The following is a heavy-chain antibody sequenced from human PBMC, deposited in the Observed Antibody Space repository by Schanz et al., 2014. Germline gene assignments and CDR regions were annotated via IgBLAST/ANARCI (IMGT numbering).Heavy chain of an antibody. D-gene: IGHD6-13*01. J-gene: IGHJ4*02. V-gene: IGHV1-69*04. CDR2: IIPILDKT. CDR3: ARDGEAAAGCHY. CDR1: GYSFTDYA. Sequence: QVQLVQSGVEVKRPGASVRVSCKASGYSFTDYAIHWVRQAPGQGLEWMGRIIPILDKTNYAQKFQGRVTMTADKSTSTVYMEMSGLRSEDTAVYYWARDGEAAAGCHYWGQGTLVTVSS.